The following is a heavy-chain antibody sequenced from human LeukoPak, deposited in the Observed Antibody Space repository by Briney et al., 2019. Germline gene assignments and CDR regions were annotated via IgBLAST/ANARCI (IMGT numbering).Heavy chain of an antibody. V-gene: IGHV4-39*01. CDR3: ARLISLRYYDY. CDR2: IYYSGST. J-gene: IGHJ4*02. Sequence: SETLSLTCTVSGGSITSSGHYWGWVRQPPGKGLEWIGSIYYSGSTYYTPSLKSRVTISVDTSKNQFSLKLSSVSDADTAVYYCARLISLRYYDYWGQGTLVTVSS. CDR1: GGSITSSGHY. D-gene: IGHD3-9*01.